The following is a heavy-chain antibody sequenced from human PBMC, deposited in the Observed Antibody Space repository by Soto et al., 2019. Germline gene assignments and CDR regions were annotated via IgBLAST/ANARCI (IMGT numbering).Heavy chain of an antibody. V-gene: IGHV5-51*01. CDR2: IYPGDSDT. J-gene: IGHJ5*02. CDR1: GYSFTSYW. D-gene: IGHD2-15*01. CDR3: VRSPCSGGSCYSYHWFDP. Sequence: PGESLKISCKGSGYSFTSYWIGWVRQMPGKGLEWMGIIYPGDSDTRYSPSFQGQVTISADKSISTAYLQWSSLKASDTAMYYCVRSPCSGGSCYSYHWFDPWGQGTLVTVPQ.